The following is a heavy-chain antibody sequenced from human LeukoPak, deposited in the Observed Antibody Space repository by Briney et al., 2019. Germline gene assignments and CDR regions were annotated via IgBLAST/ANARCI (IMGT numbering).Heavy chain of an antibody. Sequence: GGSLRLSCVASGFTFSSYSLNWVRQAPGKGLEWVSSISSSSSYIYYADSVKGRFTISRDNAKNTLYLQMNSLRAEDTAVYYCARDYGSGSYDYWGQGTLVTVSS. CDR1: GFTFSSYS. D-gene: IGHD3-10*01. J-gene: IGHJ4*02. CDR2: ISSSSSYI. V-gene: IGHV3-21*01. CDR3: ARDYGSGSYDY.